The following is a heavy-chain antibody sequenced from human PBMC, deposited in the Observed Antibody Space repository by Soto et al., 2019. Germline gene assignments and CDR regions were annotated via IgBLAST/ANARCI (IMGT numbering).Heavy chain of an antibody. CDR3: ARRYGSCFDY. V-gene: IGHV4-61*05. CDR1: DDSISRCSYY. J-gene: IGHJ4*02. Sequence: PSETLSLTRPVSDDSISRCSYYWGRIRQPPGKGLEWIGYIYYSGSTNYNPPLKSRVTISVDTSKNQFSLKLSSVTAADTAVHYCARRYGSCFDYWGQGTLVTVSS. CDR2: IYYSGST. D-gene: IGHD5-18*01.